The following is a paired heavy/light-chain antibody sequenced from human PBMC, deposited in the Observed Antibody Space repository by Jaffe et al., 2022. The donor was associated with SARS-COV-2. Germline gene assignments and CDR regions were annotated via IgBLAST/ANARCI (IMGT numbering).Heavy chain of an antibody. J-gene: IGHJ6*02. CDR3: AKGSSTSPYTRMDV. CDR1: GFTFNNYA. CDR2: ISGSDGRT. Sequence: EVQLLESGGGLVQPGGSLRLSCAASGFTFNNYAMSWVRQAPGKGLEWVSVISGSDGRTYYGDSVKGRFTISRDNSKNTLYLEMNSLRAEDTAVYYCAKGSSTSPYTRMDVWGQGTTVTVSS. D-gene: IGHD2-2*02. V-gene: IGHV3-23*01.
Light chain of an antibody. Sequence: DIVMIQSPDSLAVSLGERATINCKSSQSVLYNSNNKDYLAWYQQKPGQPPKLLIYWASTRESGVPDRFSGSGSGTDFTLTISSLQAEDVAVYYCQQHYNTPFTFGPGTKVDIK. J-gene: IGKJ3*01. CDR1: QSVLYNSNNKDY. V-gene: IGKV4-1*01. CDR2: WAS. CDR3: QQHYNTPFT.